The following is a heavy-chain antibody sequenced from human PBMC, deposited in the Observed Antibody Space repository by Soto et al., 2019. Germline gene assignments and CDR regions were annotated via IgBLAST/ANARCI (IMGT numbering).Heavy chain of an antibody. CDR3: ARGASYYDILTGYYTDPPPFDY. D-gene: IGHD3-9*01. V-gene: IGHV4-59*01. CDR2: ISDGGST. Sequence: SETLSLTCNVSGGSIYTYYWNWIRQSPGKGLEWIGCISDGGSTNYNPSLESRVTISVDTSKKQVSLKLSSVTAADTAVYYCARGASYYDILTGYYTDPPPFDYWGQGTLVTVSS. J-gene: IGHJ4*02. CDR1: GGSIYTYY.